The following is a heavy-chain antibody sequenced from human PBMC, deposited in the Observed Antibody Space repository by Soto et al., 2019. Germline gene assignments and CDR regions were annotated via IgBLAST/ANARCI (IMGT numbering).Heavy chain of an antibody. CDR1: GFTFSSYG. CDR3: AKGRYSSGWSQGLVDY. D-gene: IGHD6-19*01. V-gene: IGHV3-30*18. J-gene: IGHJ4*02. Sequence: QVQLVESGGGVVQPGRSLRLSCAASGFTFSSYGMHWVRQAPGKGLERVAVISYDGSNKYYADSVKGRFTISRDNSKNTLYLQMNSLRAEDTAVYYCAKGRYSSGWSQGLVDYWGQGTLVTVSS. CDR2: ISYDGSNK.